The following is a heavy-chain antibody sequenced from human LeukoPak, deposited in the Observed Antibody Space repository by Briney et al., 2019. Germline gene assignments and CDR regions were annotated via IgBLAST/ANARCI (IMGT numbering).Heavy chain of an antibody. J-gene: IGHJ4*02. D-gene: IGHD6-19*01. CDR1: GGSFSGYY. CDR3: ARLIAVAGTRGADY. CDR2: INYSGST. V-gene: IGHV4-34*01. Sequence: ASETLSLTCAVYGGSFSGYYWSWIRQPPGKGLEWIGEINYSGSTNYNPSLKSRVTISVDTSKNQFSLKLSSVTAADTAVYYCARLIAVAGTRGADYWGQGTLVTVSS.